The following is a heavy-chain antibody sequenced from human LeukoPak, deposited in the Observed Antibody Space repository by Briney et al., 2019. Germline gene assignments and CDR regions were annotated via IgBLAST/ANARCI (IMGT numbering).Heavy chain of an antibody. CDR2: ISSSSSYI. J-gene: IGHJ4*02. V-gene: IGHV3-21*01. CDR3: AREREYSGYDLIDY. Sequence: GGSLRLSCAASGFTFSSYSMNWVRQAPGKGLEWVSSISSSSSYIYYADSVKGRFTISRDNAKNSLYLQMNSLRAEDTAVYYCAREREYSGYDLIDYWGQGTLVTVSS. D-gene: IGHD5-12*01. CDR1: GFTFSSYS.